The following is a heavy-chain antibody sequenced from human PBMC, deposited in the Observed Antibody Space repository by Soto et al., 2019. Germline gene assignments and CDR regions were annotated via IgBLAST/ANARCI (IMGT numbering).Heavy chain of an antibody. CDR2: IYPGDSDP. D-gene: IGHD5-12*01. V-gene: IGHV5-51*01. Sequence: GESLKISCKGSGYNFPNYWIGWVRQMPGKGLEWMGVIYPGDSDPRYSPSFQGQVTISADKSISTAYLQWSSLKASDTAMYYCARHWVVATIEGYYYYVMDVWGQGTTVTVS. J-gene: IGHJ6*02. CDR1: GYNFPNYW. CDR3: ARHWVVATIEGYYYYVMDV.